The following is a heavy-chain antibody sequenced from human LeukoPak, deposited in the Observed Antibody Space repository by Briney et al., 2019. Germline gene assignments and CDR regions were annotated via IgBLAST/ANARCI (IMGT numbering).Heavy chain of an antibody. CDR3: ATVAVIRGVTYFDY. V-gene: IGHV4-59*01. D-gene: IGHD3-10*01. CDR2: LFYSGST. J-gene: IGHJ4*02. Sequence: SETLSLTCTVSAGSISSYYWSLIRQPPGKGLEWIAYLFYSGSTDYNPSLESRVTISVDTSKNQFSLKLRSVTAADTAVYYCATVAVIRGVTYFDYWGQGTLVTVSS. CDR1: AGSISSYY.